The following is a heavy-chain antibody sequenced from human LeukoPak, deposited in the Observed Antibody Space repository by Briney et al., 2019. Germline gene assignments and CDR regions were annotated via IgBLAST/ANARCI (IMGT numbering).Heavy chain of an antibody. J-gene: IGHJ4*02. V-gene: IGHV3-48*03. CDR1: GFTLSTYE. D-gene: IGHD6-6*01. CDR2: INRDGGII. CDR3: ARRDHIAGRLDY. Sequence: GGSLRLSCAASGFTLSTYEMSWVRQAPGKGLEWASYINRDGGIIYYADSVRGRFTISRDTAKNSLDLQMNSLRVEDTAIYYCARRDHIAGRLDYWGQGTLVPVSS.